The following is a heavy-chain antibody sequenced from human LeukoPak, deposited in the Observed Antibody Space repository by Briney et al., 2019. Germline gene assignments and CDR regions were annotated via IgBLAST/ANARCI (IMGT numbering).Heavy chain of an antibody. J-gene: IGHJ3*01. CDR3: ARDGGRSGFDV. CDR1: GYSFTGYY. Sequence: APVKVSCKASGYSFTGYYIHWVRQAPGQGLEWMGWINPNSGATKFAQKFQGRVSMTRDTSIGTAYMELSRLRSDDTAVFYCARDGGRSGFDVWGQGTMVTVSS. CDR2: INPNSGAT. D-gene: IGHD3-3*01. V-gene: IGHV1-2*02.